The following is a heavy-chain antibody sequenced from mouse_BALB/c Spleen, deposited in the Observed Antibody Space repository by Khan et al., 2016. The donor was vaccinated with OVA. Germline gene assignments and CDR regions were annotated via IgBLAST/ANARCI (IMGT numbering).Heavy chain of an antibody. CDR2: ISTYSGNT. D-gene: IGHD2-3*01. J-gene: IGHJ2*01. V-gene: IGHV1S137*01. Sequence: QVQLKQSGPELVRPGVSVKISCKGSGYTFTDYAMYWVKQSHAKSLEWIGLISTYSGNTNYNQKFKGKATMTVDKSSSTAYMELARLTSEDSAIYCCARPAYDGYYDCWGQGTALTVTS. CDR3: ARPAYDGYYDC. CDR1: GYTFTDYA.